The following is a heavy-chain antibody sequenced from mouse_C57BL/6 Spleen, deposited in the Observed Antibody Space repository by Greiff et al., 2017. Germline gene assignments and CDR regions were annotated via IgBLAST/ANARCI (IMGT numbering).Heavy chain of an antibody. Sequence: QVQLQQPGAELVRPGSSVKLSCKASGYTFTSYWMDWVKQRPGQGLEWIGNIYPSDSETHYNQKFKDKATLTVDKSSSTAYMQLSSLTSEDSAVYYCARYSYRNRSGFAYWGQGTLGTVSA. CDR3: ARYSYRNRSGFAY. J-gene: IGHJ3*01. CDR2: IYPSDSET. V-gene: IGHV1-61*01. CDR1: GYTFTSYW. D-gene: IGHD2-5*01.